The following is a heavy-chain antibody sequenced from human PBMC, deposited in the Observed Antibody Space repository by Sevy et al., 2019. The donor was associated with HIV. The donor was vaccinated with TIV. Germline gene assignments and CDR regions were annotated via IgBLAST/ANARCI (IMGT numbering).Heavy chain of an antibody. J-gene: IGHJ6*02. CDR1: GFTFSNAW. Sequence: GGSLRLSCAASGFTFSNAWMSWVRQAPGKGLEWVGRIKSKTDGGTIDYAAPVKGRFTISRDDSKNTLYLQMNSLKTEEPPVYYGPPVPIFVLVLTDGMDVWGQGPRSPSP. V-gene: IGHV3-15*01. CDR3: PPVPIFVLVLTDGMDV. CDR2: IKSKTDGGTI. D-gene: IGHD2-8*02.